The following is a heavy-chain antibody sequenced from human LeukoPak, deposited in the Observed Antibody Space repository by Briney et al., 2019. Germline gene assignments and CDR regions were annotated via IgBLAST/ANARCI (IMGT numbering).Heavy chain of an antibody. CDR1: GYTFTGYY. CDR2: INPNSGGT. Sequence: ASVKVSCKASGYTFTGYYMHWVRQAPGQGLEWMGWINPNSGGTNYAQKLQGRVTMTRDTYITTAYMELSRLRSDDTAVYYCAREEGSGCYDSWGQGTRLTVSS. CDR3: AREEGSGCYDS. D-gene: IGHD6-19*01. V-gene: IGHV1-2*02. J-gene: IGHJ4*02.